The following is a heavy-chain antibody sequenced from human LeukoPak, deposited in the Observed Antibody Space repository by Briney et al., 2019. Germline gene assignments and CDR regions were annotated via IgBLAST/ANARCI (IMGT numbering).Heavy chain of an antibody. Sequence: SETLSLTCTVSGGSISSSSYYWGWIRQPPGKGLEWIGSIYYSGSTYYNPSLKSRVTISVDTSKNQFSLKLSSVTAADTAVYYCARQNWNDVDFDYWGQGTLVTVSS. CDR1: GGSISSSSYY. CDR2: IYYSGST. J-gene: IGHJ4*02. CDR3: ARQNWNDVDFDY. V-gene: IGHV4-39*01. D-gene: IGHD1-1*01.